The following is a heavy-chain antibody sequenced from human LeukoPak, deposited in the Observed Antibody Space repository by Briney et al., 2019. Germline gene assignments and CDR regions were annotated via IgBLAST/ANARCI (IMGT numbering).Heavy chain of an antibody. Sequence: PVWSLRLSCAASGFTFSSYAMDWVRQAPGTGLEWVSYISPSSTLIYYADSVKGRFTISRDNAKKSLFLQMNSLRAEDTAVYYCASLASEWELPEVDYWGLGTLVTVSS. D-gene: IGHD1-26*01. V-gene: IGHV3-48*01. CDR1: GFTFSSYA. CDR3: ASLASEWELPEVDY. J-gene: IGHJ4*02. CDR2: ISPSSTLI.